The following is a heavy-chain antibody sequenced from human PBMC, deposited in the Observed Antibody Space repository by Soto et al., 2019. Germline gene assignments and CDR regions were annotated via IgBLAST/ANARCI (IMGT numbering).Heavy chain of an antibody. V-gene: IGHV3-23*01. CDR1: GFNFGTYA. J-gene: IGHJ6*03. Sequence: EVQLLESGGGLVQPGGSLRLACAASGFNFGTYAMGWVRQAPGRGPEWVSSAGSGASRYYADSVRGRFTVSRDTSKSTLHLEMSSLRAEDTALYYCVKFRGQAYSYYHMDVWGKGTTVTVSS. CDR2: SAGSGASR. CDR3: VKFRGQAYSYYHMDV.